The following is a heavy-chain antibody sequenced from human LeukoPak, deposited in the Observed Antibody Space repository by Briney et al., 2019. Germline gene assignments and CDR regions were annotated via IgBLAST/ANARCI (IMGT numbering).Heavy chain of an antibody. CDR2: ITGSGGNT. V-gene: IGHV3-23*01. CDR1: GFIVSNYV. CDR3: AKRPPAKQQLYYFDS. Sequence: GGSLRLSCAASGFIVSNYVMTWVRQAPGKGLEWVSVITGSGGNTYYAESVKGRFTISRDNSKNTLYLQMNSLRAEDTATYYCAKRPPAKQQLYYFDSWGQGALVTVSS. D-gene: IGHD1-1*01. J-gene: IGHJ4*02.